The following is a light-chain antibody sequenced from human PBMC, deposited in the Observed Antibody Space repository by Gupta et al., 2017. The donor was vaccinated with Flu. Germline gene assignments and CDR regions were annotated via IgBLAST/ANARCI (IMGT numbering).Light chain of an antibody. CDR1: STDVGDNKY. CDR2: EVI. CDR3: SSYGTTSISWV. V-gene: IGLV2-14*01. Sequence: QYALTQPASVSRSPGQSITISCTGTSTDVGDNKYVSWYQHHPGKAPKLMIYEVINRPSGISSRFSASKSGNTASLTISGLQAEDEADYYCSSYGTTSISWVFGGGTKLTVL. J-gene: IGLJ3*02.